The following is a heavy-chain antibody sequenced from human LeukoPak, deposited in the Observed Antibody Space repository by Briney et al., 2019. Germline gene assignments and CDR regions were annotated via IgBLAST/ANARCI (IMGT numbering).Heavy chain of an antibody. V-gene: IGHV3-7*01. CDR3: ARGGTYDI. J-gene: IGHJ3*02. CDR1: GYTFSMYW. CDR2: IKQDGSQK. Sequence: GGSLRLSCVASGYTFSMYWMTWFRQAPGKGLEWVANIKQDGSQKNYVDSVKGRFSISRDNTKKSLYLQMNSLRDEDTAVYYCARGGTYDIWGPGTRVTVSS.